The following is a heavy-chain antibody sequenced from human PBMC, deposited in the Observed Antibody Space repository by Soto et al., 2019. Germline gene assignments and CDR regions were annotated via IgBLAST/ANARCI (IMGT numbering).Heavy chain of an antibody. D-gene: IGHD2-15*01. CDR1: CGSFSGYY. CDR2: INHSGST. CDR3: ARGSTNCSGGSCPNYYYYYGMDV. Sequence: SETLSLTCAVYCGSFSGYYWSWIRQPPGKGLEWIGEINHSGSTNYNPSLKSRVTISVDTSKNQFSLKLSSVTAADTAVYYCARGSTNCSGGSCPNYYYYYGMDVWGQGTTVTVSS. J-gene: IGHJ6*02. V-gene: IGHV4-34*01.